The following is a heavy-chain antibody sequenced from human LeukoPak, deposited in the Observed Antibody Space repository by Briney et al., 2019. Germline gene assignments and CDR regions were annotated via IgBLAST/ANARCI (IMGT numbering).Heavy chain of an antibody. Sequence: GGSLRLSCAASGFTFSSYSMNWVRQAPGKGLEWVSYISSSSNTIYYADSVKGRFTISRDNAKNSLYLQMNSLRAEDTAVYYCARDQGYSYGFNWYFDLWGRGTLVTVSS. CDR1: GFTFSSYS. CDR2: ISSSSNTI. CDR3: ARDQGYSYGFNWYFDL. V-gene: IGHV3-48*01. D-gene: IGHD5-18*01. J-gene: IGHJ2*01.